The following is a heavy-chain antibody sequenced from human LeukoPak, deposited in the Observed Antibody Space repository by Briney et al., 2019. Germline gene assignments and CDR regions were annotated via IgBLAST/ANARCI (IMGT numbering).Heavy chain of an antibody. J-gene: IGHJ4*02. D-gene: IGHD2-8*01. CDR2: IFYSGST. CDR1: GGSISTYN. Sequence: SETLSLTCTVSGVSGGSISTYNRSWIRQPPGKGLEWLGYIFYSGSTRYNPSLKSRVTISLETSKNQFSLRLSSVTAADTAVYYCARDGEYCSNGVCTGLFDNWGQGTLVTVSS. CDR3: ARDGEYCSNGVCTGLFDN. V-gene: IGHV4-59*01.